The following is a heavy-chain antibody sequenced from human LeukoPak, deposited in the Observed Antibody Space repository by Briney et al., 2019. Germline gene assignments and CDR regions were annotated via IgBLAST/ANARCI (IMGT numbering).Heavy chain of an antibody. CDR1: GGTFSDYA. D-gene: IGHD2-15*01. J-gene: IGHJ5*02. CDR3: AREGAGNVVVVAATAGNWFDP. CDR2: FIPILGTA. Sequence: GASVKVSCKASGGTFSDYAYNWVRQAPGQGLEWMGVFIPILGTANSTQNFQDRVTITADISTNTAYLELTSLRSEDTAVYYCAREGAGNVVVVAATAGNWFDPWGQGTLVTVSS. V-gene: IGHV1-69*10.